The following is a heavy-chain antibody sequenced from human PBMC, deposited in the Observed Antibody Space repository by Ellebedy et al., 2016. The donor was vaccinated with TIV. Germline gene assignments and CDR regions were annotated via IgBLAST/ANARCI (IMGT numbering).Heavy chain of an antibody. V-gene: IGHV3-23*01. D-gene: IGHD6-6*01. CDR3: AKDLLAVRGYYFDY. Sequence: PGGSLRLSCAASGFTFSSYAMSWVRQAPGKGLEWVSAISGSGGSTYYADSGKGRFTISRDNSKNTLYLQMNSLRAEDTAVYYCAKDLLAVRGYYFDYWGQGTLVTVSS. CDR2: ISGSGGST. J-gene: IGHJ4*02. CDR1: GFTFSSYA.